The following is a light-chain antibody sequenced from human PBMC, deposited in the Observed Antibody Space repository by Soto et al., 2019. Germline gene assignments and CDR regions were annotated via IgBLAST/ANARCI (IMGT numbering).Light chain of an antibody. J-gene: IGLJ2*01. CDR1: SSDVGGYNY. V-gene: IGLV2-14*01. CDR2: NVS. CDR3: SSFTSSNTVL. Sequence: QSALTQPASVSGSPGQSITLSCTGTSSDVGGYNYVSWYQQHPGKAPKLIIYNVSNRPSGVSNRFSGSKSGNTASLTISGLQAEDEGNYYCSSFTSSNTVLFGGGTKLTVL.